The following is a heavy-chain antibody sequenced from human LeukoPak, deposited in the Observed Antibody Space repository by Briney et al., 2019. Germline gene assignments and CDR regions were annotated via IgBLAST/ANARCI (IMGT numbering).Heavy chain of an antibody. CDR2: INPNSGGT. Sequence: GASVKVSCRASGYTFTGYYMHWERQAPGQGLEWMGRINPNSGGTNYAQKFQGRVTMTRDTSISTAYMELSRLRSDDTAVYYCARDLDSSGWEGAFDIWGQGTMVTVSS. CDR3: ARDLDSSGWEGAFDI. V-gene: IGHV1-2*06. CDR1: GYTFTGYY. J-gene: IGHJ3*02. D-gene: IGHD6-19*01.